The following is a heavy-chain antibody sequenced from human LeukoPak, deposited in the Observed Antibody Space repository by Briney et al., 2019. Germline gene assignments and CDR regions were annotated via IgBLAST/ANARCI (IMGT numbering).Heavy chain of an antibody. D-gene: IGHD3-16*01. V-gene: IGHV3-23*01. CDR3: AIGGGLLWMGEFPRFFDS. CDR1: GFTFSSYA. CDR2: ISGGGGST. J-gene: IGHJ4*02. Sequence: QPGGSLRLSCAVSGFTFSSYAMSWVRQAPGKGLEWISTISGGGGSTWYTDSVKGRFTISRDSSKNTLYLQMNSLRADDTAVYYCAIGGGLLWMGEFPRFFDSWGQGTLVTVSS.